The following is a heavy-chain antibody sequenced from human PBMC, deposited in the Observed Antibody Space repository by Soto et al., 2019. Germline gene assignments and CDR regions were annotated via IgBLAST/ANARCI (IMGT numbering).Heavy chain of an antibody. CDR1: GYTFTRYY. V-gene: IGHV1-46*01. Sequence: QVQLVPSGAEVEKAGASVKLSCKASGYTFTRYYIHWVRQASGQGLEWRGVIRPGSDTADYAQKFQGRVTMTRDTPTPTVYMELSSLGPDDTAVYFCARLEGNSPDERDWGQGTPVTVSS. D-gene: IGHD1-1*01. J-gene: IGHJ4*02. CDR3: ARLEGNSPDERD. CDR2: IRPGSDTA.